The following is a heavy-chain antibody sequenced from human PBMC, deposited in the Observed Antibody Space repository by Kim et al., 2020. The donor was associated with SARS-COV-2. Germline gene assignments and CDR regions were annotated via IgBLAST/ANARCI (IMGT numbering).Heavy chain of an antibody. CDR2: A. Sequence: ANYAQKFQGRVTITADESTSTAYMELSSLRSEDTAVYYCARRGGGGSLDPWGQGTLVTVSS. CDR3: ARRGGGGSLDP. V-gene: IGHV1-69*01. D-gene: IGHD2-15*01. J-gene: IGHJ5*02.